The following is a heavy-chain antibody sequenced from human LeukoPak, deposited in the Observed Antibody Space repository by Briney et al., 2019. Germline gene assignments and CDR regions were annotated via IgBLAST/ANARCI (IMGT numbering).Heavy chain of an antibody. D-gene: IGHD1-26*01. V-gene: IGHV4-38-2*02. CDR1: GYSITSDYY. CDR2: IYHSGVT. J-gene: IGHJ4*01. CDR3: VRSGPYIKEGFDY. Sequence: SETLSLTCTVSGYSITSDYYWGWIRQSPGKGLEWIGSIYHSGVTYFNPSLKIRITLSIDTYKNQFSLQLSSVTAADTALYYCVRSGPYIKEGFDYWGQGTLVTVSS.